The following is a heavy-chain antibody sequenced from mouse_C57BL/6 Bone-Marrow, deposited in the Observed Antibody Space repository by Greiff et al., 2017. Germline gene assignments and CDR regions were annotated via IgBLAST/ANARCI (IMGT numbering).Heavy chain of an antibody. Sequence: QVQLQHPGAELVKPGASVKMSCKASGYTFTSYWITWVKQRPGQGLEWIGDIYPGSGSTNYNEKFKSKATLTVDTSSSTAYMQLSSLTSEDSAVYYCARGDYGSSYFAYWGQGTLVTVSA. D-gene: IGHD1-1*01. CDR2: IYPGSGST. J-gene: IGHJ3*01. CDR1: GYTFTSYW. V-gene: IGHV1-55*01. CDR3: ARGDYGSSYFAY.